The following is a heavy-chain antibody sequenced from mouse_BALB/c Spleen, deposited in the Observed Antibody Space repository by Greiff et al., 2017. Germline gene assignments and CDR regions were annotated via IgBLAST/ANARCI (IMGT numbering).Heavy chain of an antibody. CDR3: ARSEDYGSSYIFDY. V-gene: IGHV5-17*02. J-gene: IGHJ2*01. D-gene: IGHD1-1*01. CDR1: GFTFSSFG. CDR2: ISSGSSTI. Sequence: EVQLVESGGGLVQPGGSRKLSCAASGFTFSSFGMHWVRQAPEKGLEWVAYISSGSSTIYYADTVKGRFTISRDNPKNTLFLQMTSLRSEDTAMYYCARSEDYGSSYIFDYWGQGTTLTVSS.